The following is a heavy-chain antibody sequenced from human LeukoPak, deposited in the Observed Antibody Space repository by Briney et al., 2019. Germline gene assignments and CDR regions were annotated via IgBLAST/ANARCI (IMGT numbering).Heavy chain of an antibody. CDR1: GFTFSSYA. Sequence: HPGRSLRLSCAASGFTFSSYAMHWVRQAPGKGLEWVAVISYDGSNKYYADSVRGRFTISRDNSKNTLYLQMNSLRAEDTAVYYCARGPLSGYDTVDYWGQGTLVTVSS. CDR2: ISYDGSNK. J-gene: IGHJ4*02. V-gene: IGHV3-30-3*01. D-gene: IGHD5-12*01. CDR3: ARGPLSGYDTVDY.